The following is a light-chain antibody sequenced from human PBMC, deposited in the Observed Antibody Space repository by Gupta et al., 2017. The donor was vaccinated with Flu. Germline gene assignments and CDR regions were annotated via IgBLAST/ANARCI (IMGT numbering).Light chain of an antibody. CDR3: AAGDDSLSGRV. Sequence: SVLTHPPSASGTPGQRVIISCSGSSSNIGSNYVYWYQQLPGTAPELLIYKNNQRPSGIPDRFSGSKSGTSASLAISGLRSEDEADYYCAAGDDSLSGRVFGGGTKLTVL. CDR1: SSNIGSNY. V-gene: IGLV1-47*01. CDR2: KNN. J-gene: IGLJ3*02.